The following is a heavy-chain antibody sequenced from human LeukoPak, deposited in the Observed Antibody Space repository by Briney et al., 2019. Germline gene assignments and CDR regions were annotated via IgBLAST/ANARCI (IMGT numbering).Heavy chain of an antibody. Sequence: ASVKVSCKVSGYTLTELSMHCVRQTPGKGLEWMGGFDPEDGETIYAQKFQDRVTMTEDTSTDTAYMELSSLRSEDTAVYYCATSLVPDSSGYYQNWFDPWGQGTLVIVSS. CDR3: ATSLVPDSSGYYQNWFDP. CDR1: GYTLTELS. J-gene: IGHJ5*02. D-gene: IGHD3-22*01. CDR2: FDPEDGET. V-gene: IGHV1-24*01.